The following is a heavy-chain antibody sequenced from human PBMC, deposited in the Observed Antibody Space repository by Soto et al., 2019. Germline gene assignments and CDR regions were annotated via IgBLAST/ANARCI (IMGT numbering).Heavy chain of an antibody. D-gene: IGHD1-1*01. V-gene: IGHV1-18*01. CDR3: ARDPPWNHNNYSYYYGMDV. CDR2: ISAYNGNT. CDR1: GYTFTSYG. J-gene: IGHJ6*02. Sequence: QVQLVQSGAEVKKPGASVKVSCKASGYTFTSYGISWVRQAPGQGLEWMGWISAYNGNTNYAQKLQGRVTMTTDTYTSTAYMEPRSLRAADTAVYYCARDPPWNHNNYSYYYGMDVCGQGTTVTVS.